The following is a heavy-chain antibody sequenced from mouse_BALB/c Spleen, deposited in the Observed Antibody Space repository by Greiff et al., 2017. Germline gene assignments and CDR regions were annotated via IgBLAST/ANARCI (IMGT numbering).Heavy chain of an antibody. CDR1: GFSLSRYS. V-gene: IGHV2-6-4*01. J-gene: IGHJ2*01. D-gene: IGHD1-1*01. CDR2: IWGGGST. Sequence: VQLKESGPGLVAPSQSLSITCTVSGFSLSRYSVHWVRQPPGKGLEWLGMIWGGGSTDYNSALKSRLSISKDNSKGQVFLKMNSLQTDDTAMYCCARERRDYYGSSLFDYWGQGTTRTVSS. CDR3: ARERRDYYGSSLFDY.